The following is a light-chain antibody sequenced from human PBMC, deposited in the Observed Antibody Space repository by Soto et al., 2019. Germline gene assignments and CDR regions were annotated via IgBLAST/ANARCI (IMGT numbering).Light chain of an antibody. J-gene: IGLJ2*01. CDR1: GSDVGGYNY. CDR2: DVS. CDR3: ESYTSASTPSV. Sequence: QSALTQPASVSGSPGQSITISCTGTGSDVGGYNYVSWYQQHPGKAPKVMIYDVSNRPSGVSNRFSGSKSGNTASLNMSGLQAEDAADYYCESYTSASTPSVFGGGPKLTVL. V-gene: IGLV2-14*01.